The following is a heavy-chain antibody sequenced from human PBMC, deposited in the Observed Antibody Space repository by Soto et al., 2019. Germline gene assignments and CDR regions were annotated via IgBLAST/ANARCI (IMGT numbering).Heavy chain of an antibody. CDR2: IYYSGST. V-gene: IGHV4-59*01. CDR1: GGSISSYY. Sequence: PSETLSLTCTVSGGSISSYYWSWIRQPPGKGLEWIGYIYYSGSTNYNPSLKSRVTISVDTSKNQFSLKLSSVTAADTAVYYCARVLEYQLYPDYWGQGTLVTVFS. D-gene: IGHD2-2*01. J-gene: IGHJ4*02. CDR3: ARVLEYQLYPDY.